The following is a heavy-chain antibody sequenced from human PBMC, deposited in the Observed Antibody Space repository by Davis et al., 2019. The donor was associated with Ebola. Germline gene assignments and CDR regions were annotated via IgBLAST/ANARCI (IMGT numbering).Heavy chain of an antibody. CDR1: GFIFSSYV. CDR3: AKVHPPTTVTTGWFDP. Sequence: PGESLRLSCAASGFIFSSYVMSWVRQAPGKGLEWVSSISVRSITYHADSVKGRFTISRDNSKNTLYLQMNSLRAEDTAVYYCAKVHPPTTVTTGWFDPWGQGTLVTVSS. J-gene: IGHJ5*02. V-gene: IGHV3-23*01. D-gene: IGHD4-17*01. CDR2: ISVRSIT.